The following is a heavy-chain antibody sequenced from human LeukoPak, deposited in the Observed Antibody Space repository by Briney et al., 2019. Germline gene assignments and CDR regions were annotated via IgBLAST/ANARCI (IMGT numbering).Heavy chain of an antibody. CDR2: ISAYNGNT. V-gene: IGHV1-18*01. CDR3: ARGGDPWSGYYGGHSTSLYYFDY. Sequence: ASVKVSCKASGYTFTSCGISWVRQAPGQGLEWVGWISAYNGNTNYAQKLQGRVTMTTDTSTSTAYMELRSLRSDDTAVYYCARGGDPWSGYYGGHSTSLYYFDYWGQGTLVTVSS. CDR1: GYTFTSCG. D-gene: IGHD3-3*01. J-gene: IGHJ4*02.